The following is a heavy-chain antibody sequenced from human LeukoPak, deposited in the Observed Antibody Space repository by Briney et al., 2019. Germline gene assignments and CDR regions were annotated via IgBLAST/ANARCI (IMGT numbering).Heavy chain of an antibody. D-gene: IGHD6-13*01. V-gene: IGHV4-30-2*01. Sequence: SQTLSLTCTVSGGSISSGGYNWSWIRQPPGKGLEWIGYIYHSGSTYYNPSLKSRVTISVDRSKNQFSLKLSSVTAADTAVYYCARSDAAAATQDYWGQGTLVTVSS. CDR3: ARSDAAAATQDY. J-gene: IGHJ4*02. CDR2: IYHSGST. CDR1: GGSISSGGYN.